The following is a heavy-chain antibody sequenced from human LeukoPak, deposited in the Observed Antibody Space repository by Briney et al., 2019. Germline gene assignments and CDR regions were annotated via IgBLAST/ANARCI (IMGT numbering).Heavy chain of an antibody. V-gene: IGHV3-30-3*01. Sequence: GGSLRLSCAASGFTFSSYAMEWVRQAPGKGLEWVAVISYDGNNKFYADSVKGRFTISGDNSKNTLYLQMNSPRAEDTAVYYCARRRDGYNLNWFDPWGQGTLVTVSS. CDR2: ISYDGNNK. CDR3: ARRRDGYNLNWFDP. J-gene: IGHJ5*02. CDR1: GFTFSSYA. D-gene: IGHD5-24*01.